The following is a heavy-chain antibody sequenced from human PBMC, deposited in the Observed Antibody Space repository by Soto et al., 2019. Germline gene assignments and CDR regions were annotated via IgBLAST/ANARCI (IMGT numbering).Heavy chain of an antibody. CDR1: GFIVNINY. Sequence: GSLRLSCAASGFIVNINYMSWVRQAPGKGLEWVSAIYSGGSTYYADSVKGRFTISRDNSKNTLYLQMNSLRAEDTAVYYCARDYLVVPHRVIDYWGQGTLVTASS. J-gene: IGHJ4*02. D-gene: IGHD2-2*01. CDR2: IYSGGST. V-gene: IGHV3-66*01. CDR3: ARDYLVVPHRVIDY.